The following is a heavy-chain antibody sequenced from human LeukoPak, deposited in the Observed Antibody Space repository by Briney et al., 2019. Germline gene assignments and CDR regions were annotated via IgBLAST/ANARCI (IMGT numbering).Heavy chain of an antibody. CDR1: GFTFSSYA. CDR3: VTNYFDSSAYCPDFDY. V-gene: IGHV3-23*01. CDR2: ISGSGRNT. Sequence: GGSLRLSCAASGFTFSSYAMNWVRQAPLKGLEWVSAISGSGRNTYYADSVKGRFTISRDNSKNTLYLQMNSLRAEDSAVYYCVTNYFDSSAYCPDFDYWGQGALVTVST. D-gene: IGHD3-22*01. J-gene: IGHJ4*02.